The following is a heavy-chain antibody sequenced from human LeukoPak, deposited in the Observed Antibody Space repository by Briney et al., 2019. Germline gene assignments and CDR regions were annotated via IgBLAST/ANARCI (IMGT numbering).Heavy chain of an antibody. Sequence: PGGSLRLSCAASGFTFSDYYMSWIRQAPGKGLEWVSVIYSGGSTYYADSVKGRFTISRDNSKNTLYLQMNSLRAEDTAVYYCARGYGGNSPFDYWGQGTLVTVSS. CDR3: ARGYGGNSPFDY. D-gene: IGHD4-23*01. CDR1: GFTFSDYY. CDR2: IYSGGST. V-gene: IGHV3-53*01. J-gene: IGHJ4*02.